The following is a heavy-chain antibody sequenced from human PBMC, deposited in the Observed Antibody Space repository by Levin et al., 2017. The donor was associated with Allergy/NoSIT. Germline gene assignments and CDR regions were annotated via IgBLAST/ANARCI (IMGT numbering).Heavy chain of an antibody. CDR1: GITSSDGW. V-gene: IGHV3-7*01. D-gene: IGHD3-9*01. CDR3: VTWSATGNY. J-gene: IGHJ4*02. Sequence: PGGSLRLSCAVSGITSSDGWMTWIRQAPGKGPDWVAHMKQDGSQKYYVDSVRGRFTISGDNDKTSLYLEMNNLRAEDTAVYYCVTWSATGNYWGQGTLITVSS. CDR2: MKQDGSQK.